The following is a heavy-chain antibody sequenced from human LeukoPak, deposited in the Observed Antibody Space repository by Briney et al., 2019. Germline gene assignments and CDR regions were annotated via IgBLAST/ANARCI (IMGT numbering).Heavy chain of an antibody. Sequence: GGSLRLSCAASGFTFSVSAMHWVRQASGKGLEWVGRIRSKANNYATAYAASVKGRFTISRDDSKNTAYLQMNSLKTEDTAVYYCAKDLSLRSSDWYPGFDYWGQGTLVTVSS. CDR2: IRSKANNYAT. D-gene: IGHD6-19*01. V-gene: IGHV3-73*01. J-gene: IGHJ4*02. CDR1: GFTFSVSA. CDR3: AKDLSLRSSDWYPGFDY.